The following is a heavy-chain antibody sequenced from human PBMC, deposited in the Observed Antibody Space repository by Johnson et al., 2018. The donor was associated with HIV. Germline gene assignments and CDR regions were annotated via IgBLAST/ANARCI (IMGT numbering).Heavy chain of an antibody. D-gene: IGHD5-24*01. V-gene: IGHV3-66*01. Sequence: VQLVESGGGVVRPGGSLRLSCAASGFTFDDYGLSWVRQAPGKGLEWVSVIYSGGSTYYADSVKGRFTISRDNSKNTLYLQMNSLRAEETAVYYWAKERGKRWLHPRDVFDSWGQGTMVTVSS. CDR1: GFTFDDYG. J-gene: IGHJ3*02. CDR3: AKERGKRWLHPRDVFDS. CDR2: IYSGGST.